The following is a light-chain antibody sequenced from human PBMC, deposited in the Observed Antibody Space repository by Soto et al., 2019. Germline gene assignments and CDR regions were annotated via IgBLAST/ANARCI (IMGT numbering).Light chain of an antibody. CDR2: GAS. J-gene: IGKJ5*01. Sequence: EIVMTQSPATLSVSPGERATLSCRASQSVSSNLAWYQQKPGQAPRLLVYGASTRATIIPARFSGSRSGTEFTLTISSLQSEDFAVYYCQQYNTWPPTFGQGTRLGIK. CDR1: QSVSSN. CDR3: QQYNTWPPT. V-gene: IGKV3-15*01.